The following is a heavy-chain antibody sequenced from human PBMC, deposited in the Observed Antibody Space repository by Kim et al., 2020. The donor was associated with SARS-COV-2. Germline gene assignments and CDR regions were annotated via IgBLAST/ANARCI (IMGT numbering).Heavy chain of an antibody. V-gene: IGHV3-30*18. D-gene: IGHD3-3*01. J-gene: IGHJ6*02. CDR2: ISYDGSNK. CDR1: GFTFSSYG. CDR3: AKDQKYYDFWSGYFSGLDDGEIYYYYGMDV. Sequence: GGSLRLSCAASGFTFSSYGMHWVRQAPGKGLEWVAVISYDGSNKYYADSVKGRFTISRDNSKNTLYLQMNSLRAEDTAVYYCAKDQKYYDFWSGYFSGLDDGEIYYYYGMDVWGQGTGSPSP.